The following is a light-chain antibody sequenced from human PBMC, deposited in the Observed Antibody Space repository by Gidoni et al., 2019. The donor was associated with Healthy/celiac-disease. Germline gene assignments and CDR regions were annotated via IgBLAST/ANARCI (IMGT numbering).Light chain of an antibody. Sequence: SSELTPPPSVSVSPGQTASIPCSGDKLGDKYACWYQQKPGQSPVLVIYQDSKRPSGIPERFSGSNSGNTATLTISGTQAMDEADYYCQAWDSGIAVFGGGTKLTVL. CDR2: QDS. CDR3: QAWDSGIAV. V-gene: IGLV3-1*01. CDR1: KLGDKY. J-gene: IGLJ2*01.